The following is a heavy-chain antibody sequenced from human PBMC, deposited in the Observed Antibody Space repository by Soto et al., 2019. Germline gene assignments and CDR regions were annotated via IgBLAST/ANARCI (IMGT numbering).Heavy chain of an antibody. V-gene: IGHV3-7*01. CDR1: GRNFRNYW. D-gene: IGHD3-22*01. CDR3: ARCWGYCYYMDV. CDR2: IKQDGSEK. Sequence: PGRLQRLRYAASGRNFRNYWMSWVLQAPGKGLEWVANIKQDGSEKYYVDSVKGRFTISRDNAKNSLYLQMNSLRAEDTAVYYCARCWGYCYYMDVWGKGTTVTVSS. J-gene: IGHJ6*03.